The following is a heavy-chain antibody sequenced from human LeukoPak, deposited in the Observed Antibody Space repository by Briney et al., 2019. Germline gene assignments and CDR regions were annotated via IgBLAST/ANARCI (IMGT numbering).Heavy chain of an antibody. CDR1: GYTFTGYY. V-gene: IGHV1-2*06. Sequence: ASVKVSCKASGYTFTGYYMHWVRQAPGQGLEWMGRINPNSGGTNYAQKFQDRVTMTRDTSISTAYMELSRLRSDDTAVYYCARDHRAYSSSYWFDPWGQGTLVTVSS. CDR2: INPNSGGT. J-gene: IGHJ5*02. D-gene: IGHD6-6*01. CDR3: ARDHRAYSSSYWFDP.